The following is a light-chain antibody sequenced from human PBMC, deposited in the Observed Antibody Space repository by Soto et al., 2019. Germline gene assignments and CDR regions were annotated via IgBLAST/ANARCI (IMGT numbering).Light chain of an antibody. CDR1: SSDVGNYIY. CDR3: SSYKSGSTPFV. J-gene: IGLJ1*01. V-gene: IGLV2-14*01. Sequence: QSVLTQPASVSGSPGQSITISCTGTSSDVGNYIYVSWYQQHPGKAPKLIIYEVSNRPSGVSNRFSASKSGNTASLTISGLQADDEPDYYCSSYKSGSTPFVFGTGTKVTVL. CDR2: EVS.